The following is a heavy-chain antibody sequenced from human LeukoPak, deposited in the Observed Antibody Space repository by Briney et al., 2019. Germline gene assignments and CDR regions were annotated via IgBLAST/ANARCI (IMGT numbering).Heavy chain of an antibody. Sequence: SETLSLTCTVSGASVSDSNYYWGWIRQPPGKGLEWIGTVSYGGNTYYNTSLKSRVTISIDTSKSQVSLHLNSVTAADTAVFYCARQDYGAPGSRFPGSFYWGQGTLVTVSS. V-gene: IGHV4-39*01. J-gene: IGHJ4*02. CDR2: VSYGGNT. D-gene: IGHD4-17*01. CDR3: ARQDYGAPGSRFPGSFY. CDR1: GASVSDSNYY.